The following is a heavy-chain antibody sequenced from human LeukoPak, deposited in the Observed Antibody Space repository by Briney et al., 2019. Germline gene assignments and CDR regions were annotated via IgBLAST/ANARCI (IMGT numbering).Heavy chain of an antibody. Sequence: PSETLSLTCAVSGYSISSGYYWGWIRQPPGKGLEWIGSIYHSGSTYYNPSLKSRVTISVDTSKNQFSLKLSSVTAADTAVYYCGTLLSNGPFDYWGQGSLVTVSS. J-gene: IGHJ4*02. CDR3: GTLLSNGPFDY. V-gene: IGHV4-38-2*01. CDR2: IYHSGST. CDR1: GYSISSGYY.